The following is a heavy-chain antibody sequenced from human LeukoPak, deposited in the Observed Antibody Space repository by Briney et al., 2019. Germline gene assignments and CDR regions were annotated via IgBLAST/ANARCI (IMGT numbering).Heavy chain of an antibody. CDR1: GYSFTSYW. D-gene: IGHD3-3*01. J-gene: IGHJ4*02. CDR2: IYPGDSDT. Sequence: GESLKISCKGSGYSFTSYWIGWVRQMSGKGLEWMGIIYPGDSDTRYSPSFQGQVTISADKSISTAYLQWSSLKASDTAMYYCARLSNIYDFWSGYYPPHFDYWGQGTLVTVSS. CDR3: ARLSNIYDFWSGYYPPHFDY. V-gene: IGHV5-51*01.